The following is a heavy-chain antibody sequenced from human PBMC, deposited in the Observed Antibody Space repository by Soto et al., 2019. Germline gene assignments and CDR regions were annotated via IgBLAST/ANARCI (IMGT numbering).Heavy chain of an antibody. V-gene: IGHV1-69*01. J-gene: IGHJ4*02. D-gene: IGHD6-13*01. CDR1: GDSFGSYA. CDR3: ARGGRIAATTLDH. Sequence: QVQLVQSGAAVKKPGSSVKVSCKSSGDSFGSYAFSWLRQAPGQGLAWMGGIVPVFGTGNSVEKFRDRITITAEDSTCTVYMELRSLRSDDTAVYYCARGGRIAATTLDHWGQGTLVTVSS. CDR2: IVPVFGTG.